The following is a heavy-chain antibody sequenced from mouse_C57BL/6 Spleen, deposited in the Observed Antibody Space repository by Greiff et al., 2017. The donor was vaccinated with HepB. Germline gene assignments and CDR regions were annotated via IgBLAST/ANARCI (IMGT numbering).Heavy chain of an antibody. D-gene: IGHD1-1*01. CDR2: ISSGSSTF. CDR1: GFTFSDYG. CDR3: ARDYGSSYWYFDV. V-gene: IGHV5-17*01. J-gene: IGHJ1*03. Sequence: EVQRVESGGGLVKPGGSLKLSCAASGFTFSDYGMHWVRQAPEKGLEWVAYISSGSSTFYYADTVKGRFTISRDNAKNTLFLQMTSLRSEDTAMYYCARDYGSSYWYFDVWGTGTTVTVSS.